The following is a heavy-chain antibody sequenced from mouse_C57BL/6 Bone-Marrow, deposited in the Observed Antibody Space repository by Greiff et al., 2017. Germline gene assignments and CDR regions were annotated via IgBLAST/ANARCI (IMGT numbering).Heavy chain of an antibody. Sequence: EVQLQESGPGLVKPSQSLSLTCSVTGYSITSGYYWNWIRQFPGNKLEWMGYISYDGSNNYNPSLKNRISITRDTSKNQFFLKLNSVTTEDTATYYCAREGTQFAYWGQGTLVTVSA. D-gene: IGHD2-14*01. CDR2: ISYDGSN. CDR3: AREGTQFAY. J-gene: IGHJ3*01. V-gene: IGHV3-6*01. CDR1: GYSITSGYY.